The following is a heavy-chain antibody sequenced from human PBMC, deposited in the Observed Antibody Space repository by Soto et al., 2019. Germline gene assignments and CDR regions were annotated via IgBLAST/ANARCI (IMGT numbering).Heavy chain of an antibody. CDR3: ARGKWRPARPGGWFDP. CDR1: GGSFSGYY. V-gene: IGHV4-34*01. CDR2: INHSGST. J-gene: IGHJ5*02. D-gene: IGHD5-12*01. Sequence: QVQLQQWGAGLLKPSETLSLTCAVYGGSFSGYYWSWIRQPPGKGLEWIGEINHSGSTNYNPSLNSRVTISVDTYQNQFSLKRSSVTAADTAVYYCARGKWRPARPGGWFDPWGQGTLVTVSS.